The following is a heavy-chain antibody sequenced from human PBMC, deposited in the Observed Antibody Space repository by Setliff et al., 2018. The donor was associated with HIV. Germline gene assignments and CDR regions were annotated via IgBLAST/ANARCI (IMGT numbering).Heavy chain of an antibody. D-gene: IGHD1-26*01. J-gene: IGHJ3*02. CDR3: ARDGNGAFDM. Sequence: GGSLRLSCSASGFTFTNYAMHWVRQAPGKGLEYVSAISTNGDSTYYADSVKGRFTISRDNSKNTLYLQINSLRAEDTAVYYCARDGNGAFDMWGQGTLVTVSS. V-gene: IGHV3-64*04. CDR2: ISTNGDST. CDR1: GFTFTNYA.